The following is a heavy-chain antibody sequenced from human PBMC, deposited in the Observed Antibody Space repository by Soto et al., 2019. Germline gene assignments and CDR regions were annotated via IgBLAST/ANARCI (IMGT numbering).Heavy chain of an antibody. J-gene: IGHJ3*02. CDR3: AHRLHYFDSSGYSNDAFDI. CDR2: IYRGDEK. CDR1: GFSLTTGEVG. Sequence: QITLKESGPTLVRPTQTLTLTCTFSGFSLTTGEVGVGWIRQPPGKALEWLALIYRGDEKRYRPSLKTRLTITKDTSKNQVVLTRTNVDPVDTATYFCAHRLHYFDSSGYSNDAFDIWGQGTMVTVSS. D-gene: IGHD3-22*01. V-gene: IGHV2-5*02.